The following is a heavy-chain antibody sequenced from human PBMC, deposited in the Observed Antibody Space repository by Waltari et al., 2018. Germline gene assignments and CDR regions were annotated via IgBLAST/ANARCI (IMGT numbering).Heavy chain of an antibody. CDR1: GGSISSGDYY. J-gene: IGHJ4*02. V-gene: IGHV4-30-4*08. Sequence: QVQLQESGPGLVKPSQTLSLPCTVSGGSISSGDYYWTWIPQPPGKGLEWIGYIYYSGSTYYNPSLKSRVTISVDTSKNQFSLKLSSVTAADTAVYYCARDGVGTTVTTGFDYWGQGTLVTVSS. CDR3: ARDGVGTTVTTGFDY. CDR2: IYYSGST. D-gene: IGHD4-4*01.